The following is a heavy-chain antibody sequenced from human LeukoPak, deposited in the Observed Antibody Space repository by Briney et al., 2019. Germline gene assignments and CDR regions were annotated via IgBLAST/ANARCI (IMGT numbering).Heavy chain of an antibody. V-gene: IGHV3-23*01. Sequence: GGSLRLSCAASGFTFSTYAMHWVRQAPGKGLEWVSGISASGGSTFYADSVKGRFTISKDNSKHTLFLQMNSLRREDTAMYYCAKASDRYYFDYWGQGTPVTVSS. CDR2: ISASGGST. CDR1: GFTFSTYA. D-gene: IGHD2-21*01. CDR3: AKASDRYYFDY. J-gene: IGHJ4*02.